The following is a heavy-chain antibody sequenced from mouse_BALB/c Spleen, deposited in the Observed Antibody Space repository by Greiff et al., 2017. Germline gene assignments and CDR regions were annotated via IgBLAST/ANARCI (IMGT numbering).Heavy chain of an antibody. CDR3: ARPLGRGAMDY. Sequence: EVKVEESGGGLVQPGGSRKLSCAASGFTFSSFGMHWVRQAPEKGLEWVAYISSGSSTIYYADTVKGRFTISRDNPKNTLFLQMTSLRSEDTAMYYCARPLGRGAMDYWGQGTSVTVSS. CDR2: ISSGSSTI. J-gene: IGHJ4*01. V-gene: IGHV5-17*02. CDR1: GFTFSSFG. D-gene: IGHD4-1*01.